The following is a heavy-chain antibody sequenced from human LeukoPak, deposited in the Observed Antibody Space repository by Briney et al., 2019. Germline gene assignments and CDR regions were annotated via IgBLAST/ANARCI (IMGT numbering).Heavy chain of an antibody. CDR3: ARHPSIVGAPGFDY. V-gene: IGHV4-4*07. CDR1: GGSISSYY. CDR2: IYTSGST. Sequence: SETLSLTCTVSGGSISSYYWSWIRQPAGKGLEWIGRIYTSGSTNYNPSLKSRVTISVDTSKNQFSLKLSSVTAADTAVYYCARHPSIVGAPGFDYWGQGTLVTVSS. J-gene: IGHJ4*02. D-gene: IGHD1-26*01.